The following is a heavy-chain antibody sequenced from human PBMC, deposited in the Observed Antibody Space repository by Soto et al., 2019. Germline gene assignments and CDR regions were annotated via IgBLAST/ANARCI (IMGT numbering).Heavy chain of an antibody. CDR3: ARDVGRGATGSFDY. Sequence: TGGSLRLSCAASGFTFSSYSMNWVRQAPGKGLEWVSSISSSSSYIYYADSVKGRFTISRDNAKNSLYLQMNSLRAEDTAVYYCARDVGRGATGSFDYWGQGTLVTVYS. D-gene: IGHD1-26*01. CDR1: GFTFSSYS. V-gene: IGHV3-21*01. CDR2: ISSSSSYI. J-gene: IGHJ4*02.